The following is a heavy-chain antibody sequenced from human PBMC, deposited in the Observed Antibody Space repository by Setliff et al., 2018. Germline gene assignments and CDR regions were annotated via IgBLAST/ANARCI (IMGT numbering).Heavy chain of an antibody. D-gene: IGHD6-6*01. CDR3: AREQLVDRGFDY. CDR1: GYTFTSYD. Sequence: GASVKVSCKASGYTFTSYDINWVRQATGQGLEWMGWMNPNSGNTGYAQKFQGRVTITRNTSISTAYMELSSLRSEDTAVYYCAREQLVDRGFDYWGQGTLVTSPQ. V-gene: IGHV1-8*03. J-gene: IGHJ4*02. CDR2: MNPNSGNT.